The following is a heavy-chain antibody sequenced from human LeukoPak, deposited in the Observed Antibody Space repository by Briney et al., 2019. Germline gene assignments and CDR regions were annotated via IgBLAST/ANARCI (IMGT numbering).Heavy chain of an antibody. CDR3: ARDTCSSTSCYLNSYYGMDV. D-gene: IGHD2-2*01. J-gene: IGHJ6*02. V-gene: IGHV1-18*01. CDR1: GYSFTSYG. CDR2: ISTYNANT. Sequence: ASVKVSCKASGYSFTSYGISWVRQAPGQGLEWMGWISTYNANTNYAQNLQGRVTMTTDTSTSTAYMELRSLRSDNTAVYYCARDTCSSTSCYLNSYYGMDVWGQGTTVTVSS.